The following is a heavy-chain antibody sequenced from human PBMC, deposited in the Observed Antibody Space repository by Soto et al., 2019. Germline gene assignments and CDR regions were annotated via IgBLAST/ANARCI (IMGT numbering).Heavy chain of an antibody. Sequence: GASVKVSCKVSGYTLTELSMHWVRQAPGKGLEWMGGFDPEDGETIYAQKFQGRVTMTEDTSTDTAYMELSSLRSEDTAVYYCATLETYNYDIRWPNEQRDYWGQGTLVTVSS. CDR2: FDPEDGET. CDR3: ATLETYNYDIRWPNEQRDY. CDR1: GYTLTELS. D-gene: IGHD3-9*01. J-gene: IGHJ4*02. V-gene: IGHV1-24*01.